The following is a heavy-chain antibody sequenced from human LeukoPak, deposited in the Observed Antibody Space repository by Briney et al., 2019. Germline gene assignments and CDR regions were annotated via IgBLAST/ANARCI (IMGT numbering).Heavy chain of an antibody. J-gene: IGHJ4*02. Sequence: WETLALTCAVYGGSFSGYHWSWIRQPPGKGLEWIGEINHSGSTNYNPSLKSRVTISVDTSKNQFSLKLSSVTAADTAVYYCARELAGYSSGRYFDYWGQGTLVTVSS. CDR1: GGSFSGYH. D-gene: IGHD6-19*01. CDR2: INHSGST. V-gene: IGHV4-34*01. CDR3: ARELAGYSSGRYFDY.